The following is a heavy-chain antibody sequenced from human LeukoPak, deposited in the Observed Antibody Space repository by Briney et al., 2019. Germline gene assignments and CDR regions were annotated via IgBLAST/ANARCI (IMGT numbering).Heavy chain of an antibody. CDR2: IYYSGST. CDR1: GGSISSGGYY. CDR3: ASYTYRLDSNYVVHNPLDV. D-gene: IGHD4-11*01. J-gene: IGHJ6*04. Sequence: PSEALSLTCTVSGGSISSGGYYWSWIRQHPGKGLEWIGYIYYSGSTYYNPSLKSRVTISVDRSKNQFSLKLSSVTAADTAMYYCASYTYRLDSNYVVHNPLDVWGKGTTVTVSS. V-gene: IGHV4-31*03.